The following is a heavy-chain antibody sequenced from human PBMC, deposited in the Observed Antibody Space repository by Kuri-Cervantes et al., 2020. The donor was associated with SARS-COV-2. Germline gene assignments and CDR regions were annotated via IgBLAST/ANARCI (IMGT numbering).Heavy chain of an antibody. V-gene: IGHV1-18*01. Sequence: ASVKVSCKASGYTFPNYAISWVRQAPGQGLEWMGWISVDNGATNYARNFQGRVTMTTVTSTSTAYMELGSLRPDDTAVYYCARDLSVPIFGVVPHSNNWFDPWGQGTLVTVSS. J-gene: IGHJ5*02. CDR3: ARDLSVPIFGVVPHSNNWFDP. CDR1: GYTFPNYA. CDR2: ISVDNGAT. D-gene: IGHD3-3*01.